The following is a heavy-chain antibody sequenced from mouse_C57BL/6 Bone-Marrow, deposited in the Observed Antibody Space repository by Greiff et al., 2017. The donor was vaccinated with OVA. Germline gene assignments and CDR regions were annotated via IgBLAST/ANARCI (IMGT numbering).Heavy chain of an antibody. V-gene: IGHV1-22*01. D-gene: IGHD5-1-1*01. CDR1: GYTFTDYN. CDR3: ARIVHTPY. CDR2: INPNNGGT. Sequence: VHVKQSGPELVKPGASVKMSCKASGYTFTDYNMHWVKQSHGKSLEWIGYINPNNGGTSYNQKFKGKATLTVNKSSSTAYMELRSLTSEDSAVYYCARIVHTPYWGQGTTLTVSS. J-gene: IGHJ2*01.